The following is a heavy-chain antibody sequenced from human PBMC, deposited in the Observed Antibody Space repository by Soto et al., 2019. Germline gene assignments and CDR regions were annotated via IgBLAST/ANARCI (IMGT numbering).Heavy chain of an antibody. D-gene: IGHD3-3*01. CDR1: GGSISSSSYY. Sequence: SETLSLTCTVSGGSISSSSYYWGWIRQPPGKGLEWIGSIYYSGSTYYNPSLKSRVTISVDTSKNQFSLKLSSVTAADTAVYYCARHWRYDHAPGYYYGMDVWGQGTTVTVSS. V-gene: IGHV4-39*01. CDR2: IYYSGST. CDR3: ARHWRYDHAPGYYYGMDV. J-gene: IGHJ6*02.